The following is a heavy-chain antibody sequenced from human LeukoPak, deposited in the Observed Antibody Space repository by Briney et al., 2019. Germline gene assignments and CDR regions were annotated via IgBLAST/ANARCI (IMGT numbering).Heavy chain of an antibody. D-gene: IGHD2-2*01. CDR3: AKDNVCSSTSCYPHY. CDR2: ISGSGGST. J-gene: IGHJ4*02. CDR1: GFTFSSCA. Sequence: QPGGSLRLSCAASGFTFSSCAMRWVRQAPGKGLEGVSAISGSGGSTYYGDSVKGRFTISRDNSKNTLYLQVNSLRAEDTAVYYCAKDNVCSSTSCYPHYWGQGTLVTVSS. V-gene: IGHV3-23*01.